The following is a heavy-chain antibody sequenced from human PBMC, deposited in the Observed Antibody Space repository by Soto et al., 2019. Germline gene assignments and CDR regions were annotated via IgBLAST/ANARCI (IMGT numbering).Heavy chain of an antibody. V-gene: IGHV3-30-3*01. D-gene: IGHD3-22*01. CDR1: GFTFSYYA. CDR3: ARDSSQGLSWYFDL. Sequence: QVQLVESGGGVVQPGRSLRLSCAASGFTFSYYAMHWVRQAPGKGLEWVAVMSYDGSSKYYPESVKGRFTISRDNSKNTLFLQMNSLRDEDTAVYYCARDSSQGLSWYFDLWGRGTLVIVSS. J-gene: IGHJ2*01. CDR2: MSYDGSSK.